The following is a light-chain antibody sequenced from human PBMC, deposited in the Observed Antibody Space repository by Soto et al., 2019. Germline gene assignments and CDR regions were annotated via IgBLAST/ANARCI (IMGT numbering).Light chain of an antibody. V-gene: IGKV3-15*01. Sequence: EIVMTQSPSTLSVSPGERATLSCRASQSVTSKFAWYQQKPGQAPRLLIYDASTRATGIPARFSGSGSGTEFTLTISSLQSADFAVYYCQQYNNWPPWTFGRGTKVDI. J-gene: IGKJ1*01. CDR3: QQYNNWPPWT. CDR1: QSVTSK. CDR2: DAS.